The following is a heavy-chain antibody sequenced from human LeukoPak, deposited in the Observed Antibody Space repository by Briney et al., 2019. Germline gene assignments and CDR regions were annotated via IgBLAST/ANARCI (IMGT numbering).Heavy chain of an antibody. Sequence: SETLSLTCTVSGGSISSSSYYWGWIRQPPGKGLEWIGSIYYSGSTYYNPSLKSRVTISVDTSKNQFSLKLSSVTAADTAVYYCARVGDDATGTTLHYYYYGMDVWGQGTTVTVSS. D-gene: IGHD1-7*01. CDR2: IYYSGST. CDR1: GGSISSSSYY. CDR3: ARVGDDATGTTLHYYYYGMDV. V-gene: IGHV4-39*01. J-gene: IGHJ6*02.